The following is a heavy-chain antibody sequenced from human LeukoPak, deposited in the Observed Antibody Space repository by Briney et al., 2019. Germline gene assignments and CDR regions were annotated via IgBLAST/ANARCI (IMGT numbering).Heavy chain of an antibody. D-gene: IGHD5-18*01. J-gene: IGHJ4*02. CDR3: ARDMGGYSYGPFDY. V-gene: IGHV1-46*01. Sequence: ASVKVSCKSSGYTFTSYFIHWVRQAPGQGLEWMGIINPSGGSTSYAQKFQGRVTMTRDTSTSTVYMELSSLRSEDTAVYYCARDMGGYSYGPFDYRGQGTLVTVSS. CDR1: GYTFTSYF. CDR2: INPSGGST.